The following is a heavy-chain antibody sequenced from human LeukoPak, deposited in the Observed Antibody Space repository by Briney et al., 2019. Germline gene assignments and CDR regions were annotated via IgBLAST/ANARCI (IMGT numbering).Heavy chain of an antibody. D-gene: IGHD3-3*01. CDR1: GFTFSSYW. J-gene: IGHJ5*02. CDR2: INSDGSST. Sequence: GGSLRLSCAASGFTFSSYWMHWVRQAPGKGLVWVSRINSDGSSTSYADSVKGRFTISRDNAENTLYLQMNSLRAEDTAVYYCARAGTIFGVVMINWFDPWGQGTLVTVSS. V-gene: IGHV3-74*01. CDR3: ARAGTIFGVVMINWFDP.